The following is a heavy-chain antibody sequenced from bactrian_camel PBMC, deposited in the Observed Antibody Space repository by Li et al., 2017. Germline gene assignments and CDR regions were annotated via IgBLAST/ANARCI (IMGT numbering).Heavy chain of an antibody. CDR3: VADCELRYGHFDFNIGS. CDR2: MYSGESST. Sequence: HVQLVESGGGSVQAGGSLRLSCAASGYTYNRNCMAWFRQAPGKEREGVAQMYSGESSTYYADSVKGRFTISHDNAKRTLYLQMNSLKPEDTAMYYCVADCELRYGHFDFNIGSRGQGTQVTVS. D-gene: IGHD2*01. V-gene: IGHV3S1*01. CDR1: GYTYNRNC. J-gene: IGHJ4*01.